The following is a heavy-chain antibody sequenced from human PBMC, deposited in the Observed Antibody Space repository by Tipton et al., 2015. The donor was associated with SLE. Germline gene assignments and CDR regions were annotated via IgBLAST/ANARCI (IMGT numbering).Heavy chain of an antibody. Sequence: TLSLTCAVYGGSLRGYFWSWIRQPPGKGPEWVGGVSPSGSTNYNPPLKSRVTISVDTSKNQFSLKLTSVTAADTAVYFCASHSGWRDFWGQGTLVTVSS. CDR3: ASHSGWRDF. D-gene: IGHD6-19*01. V-gene: IGHV4-34*01. J-gene: IGHJ4*02. CDR1: GGSLRGYF. CDR2: VSPSGST.